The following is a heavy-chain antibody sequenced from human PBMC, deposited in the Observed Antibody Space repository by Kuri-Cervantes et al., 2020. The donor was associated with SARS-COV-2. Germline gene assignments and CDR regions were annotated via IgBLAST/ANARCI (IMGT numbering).Heavy chain of an antibody. V-gene: IGHV3-30*04. CDR2: ILHDGGRK. Sequence: GGSLRLSCAASGFTFSNYAMHWVRQAPGKGLEWIAVILHDGGRKYYADSVKGRFTISRDNSKNTLYLQMNSLRAEDTAVYYCAKTFPDIVATIGGAFDIWGQGTMVTVSS. D-gene: IGHD5-12*01. J-gene: IGHJ3*02. CDR1: GFTFSNYA. CDR3: AKTFPDIVATIGGAFDI.